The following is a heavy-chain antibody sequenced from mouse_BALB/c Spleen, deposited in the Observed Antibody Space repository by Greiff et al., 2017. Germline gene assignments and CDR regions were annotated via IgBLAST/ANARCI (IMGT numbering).Heavy chain of an antibody. CDR2: IWTGGGT. J-gene: IGHJ4*01. D-gene: IGHD2-14*01. CDR3: VRDNRYLYYYAMDY. Sequence: QVQLKESGPGLVAPSQSLSITCTVSGFSLTSYDISWIRQPPGKGLEWLGVIWTGGGTNYNSAFMSRLSISKDNSKSQVFLKMNSLQTDDTAIYYCVRDNRYLYYYAMDYWGQGTSVTVSS. V-gene: IGHV2-9-2*01. CDR1: GFSLTSYD.